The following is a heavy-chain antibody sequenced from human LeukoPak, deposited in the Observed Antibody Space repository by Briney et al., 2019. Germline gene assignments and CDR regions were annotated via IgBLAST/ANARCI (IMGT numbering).Heavy chain of an antibody. Sequence: GGSLRLSCAASAFTFSRSAMSWVRQAPGKGLEWVSSISSSSSYIYYADSVKGRFTISRDNAKNSLYLQMNSLRAEDTAVYYCARVGGSIYYFDYWGQGTLVTVSS. J-gene: IGHJ4*02. V-gene: IGHV3-21*01. CDR3: ARVGGSIYYFDY. CDR2: ISSSSSYI. CDR1: AFTFSRSA. D-gene: IGHD4-23*01.